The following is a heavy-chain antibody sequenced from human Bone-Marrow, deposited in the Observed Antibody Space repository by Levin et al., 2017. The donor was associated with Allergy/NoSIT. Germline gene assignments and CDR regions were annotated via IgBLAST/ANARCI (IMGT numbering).Heavy chain of an antibody. V-gene: IGHV3-33*01. D-gene: IGHD3-10*01. CDR3: ARVPVSGRKYIYYMDV. CDR2: LWFDGNKE. CDR1: GFSISVYA. Sequence: SCAASGFSISVYAMHWVRQAPGKGQEWVAALWFDGNKENYADSVKGRFTISRDDSKNTVYLEMNSLRGEDTAVYHCARVPVSGRKYIYYMDVWGNGTTVTVS. J-gene: IGHJ6*03.